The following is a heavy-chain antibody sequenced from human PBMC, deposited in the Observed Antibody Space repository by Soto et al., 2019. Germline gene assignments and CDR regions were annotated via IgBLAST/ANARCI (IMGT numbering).Heavy chain of an antibody. V-gene: IGHV3-74*01. CDR2: INSDGSST. D-gene: IGHD3-22*01. J-gene: IGHJ5*02. CDR3: ARGGYYDSSGYYHNWFDP. CDR1: GFTFSSYW. Sequence: GSLRLSCAASGFTFSSYWMHWVRQAPGKGLVWVSRINSDGSSTSYADSVKGRFTISRDNAKNTLYLQMNSLRAEDTAVYYCARGGYYDSSGYYHNWFDPWGQGTLVTVSS.